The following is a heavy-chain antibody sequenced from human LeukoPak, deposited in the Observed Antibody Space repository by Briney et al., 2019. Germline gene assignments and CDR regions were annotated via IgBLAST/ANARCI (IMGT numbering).Heavy chain of an antibody. Sequence: GESLKISCKGSGYSFTSHWIGWVRQMPGKGLEWMGIIYPHDSDTRYSPSFQGQVTISADKSISTAYLQWSSLQASDTAMYYCARRYCSGGTCYSFDSWGQGTLVTVSS. V-gene: IGHV5-51*01. D-gene: IGHD2-15*01. CDR3: ARRYCSGGTCYSFDS. J-gene: IGHJ4*02. CDR1: GYSFTSHW. CDR2: IYPHDSDT.